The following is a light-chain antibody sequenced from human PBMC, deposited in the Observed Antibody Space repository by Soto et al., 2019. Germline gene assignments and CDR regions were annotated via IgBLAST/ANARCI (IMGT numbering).Light chain of an antibody. V-gene: IGLV2-14*01. CDR3: FSYTTRSTYV. Sequence: QSALTQPASVSGSPGQSITISCTGTSSDVGGYNYVSWYQQHPPKAPKLMIYDVSNRPSGVCDSLSGSKSGNTASLNISGLLAEDEADYSCFSYTTRSTYVFGTGTKLTVL. J-gene: IGLJ1*01. CDR1: SSDVGGYNY. CDR2: DVS.